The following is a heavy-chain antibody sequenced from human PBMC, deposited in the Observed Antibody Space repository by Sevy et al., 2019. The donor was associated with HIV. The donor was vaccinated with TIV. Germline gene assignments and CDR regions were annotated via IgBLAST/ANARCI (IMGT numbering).Heavy chain of an antibody. V-gene: IGHV3-23*01. D-gene: IGHD2-15*01. J-gene: IGHJ5*02. Sequence: GGSLRLSCAASGFTFSIDALTWVHQAPGRGLEWVSSISVSGGNTYYADSVKGRFTISRDNSKNTLYLQMNSLRAEDTAVYYCVKDQDNNWFDPWGQGTLVTVSS. CDR1: GFTFSIDA. CDR2: ISVSGGNT. CDR3: VKDQDNNWFDP.